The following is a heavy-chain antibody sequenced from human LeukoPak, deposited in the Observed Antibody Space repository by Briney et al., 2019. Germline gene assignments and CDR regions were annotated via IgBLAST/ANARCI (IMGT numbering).Heavy chain of an antibody. Sequence: GGSLRLSCAASGFTFSSYGMHWVRQVPGKGLEWVAVIWYDGSNKHYADCVKGRFTISRDNSKNTLYLQMNSLRAEDTGVYYCARTVTNHGNFDYWGQGTLVTVSS. D-gene: IGHD4-17*01. V-gene: IGHV3-33*01. CDR2: IWYDGSNK. J-gene: IGHJ4*02. CDR3: ARTVTNHGNFDY. CDR1: GFTFSSYG.